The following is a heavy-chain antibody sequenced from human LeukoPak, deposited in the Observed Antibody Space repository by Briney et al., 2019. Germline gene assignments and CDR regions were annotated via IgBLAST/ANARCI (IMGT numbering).Heavy chain of an antibody. CDR1: GGSFSGYY. J-gene: IGHJ6*02. V-gene: IGHV4-34*01. CDR2: INHSGST. Sequence: SETLSLTCAVYGGSFSGYYWSWIRQPPGKGLEWIGEINHSGSTNYSPSLKSRVTISVDTSKNQFSLKLSSVTAADTAVYYCARGWLSLIADIVVVPAGSNGMDVWGQGTTVTVSS. D-gene: IGHD2-2*01. CDR3: ARGWLSLIADIVVVPAGSNGMDV.